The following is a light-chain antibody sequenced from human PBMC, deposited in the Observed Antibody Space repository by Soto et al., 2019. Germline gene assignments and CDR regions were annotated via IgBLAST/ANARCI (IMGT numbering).Light chain of an antibody. CDR3: QQYNDRPPIT. CDR1: QSVDNN. J-gene: IGKJ5*01. Sequence: EIVMTQSQVTLSASPGESATLSCRASQSVDNNVAWYQQKPGQAPRLLIVGSFARATGIPARFSGSGSGSEFTLTISCLQSEEVAVYYCQQYNDRPPITFGQGTRLEIK. CDR2: GSF. V-gene: IGKV3-15*01.